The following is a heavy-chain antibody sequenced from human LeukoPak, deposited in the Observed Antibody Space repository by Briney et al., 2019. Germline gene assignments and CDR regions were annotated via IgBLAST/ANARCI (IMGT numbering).Heavy chain of an antibody. V-gene: IGHV4-30-4*08. CDR1: GDSVSGGEYS. CDR3: AREVRYNWNYVDY. J-gene: IGHJ4*02. Sequence: SETLSLTCAVLGDSVSGGEYSWTWIRQPPGKGLEYIGYIFYSGTTYYNPSLKSRVTISVDSSKNQISLKLTSVTAADTAVYYCAREVRYNWNYVDYWGQGTLVTVSS. CDR2: IFYSGTT. D-gene: IGHD1-20*01.